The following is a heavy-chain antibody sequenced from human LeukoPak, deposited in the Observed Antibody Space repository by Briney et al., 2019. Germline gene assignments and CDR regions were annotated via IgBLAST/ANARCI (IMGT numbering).Heavy chain of an antibody. CDR1: GGYIRSYY. J-gene: IGHJ4*02. Sequence: SETLSLTCTISGGYIRSYYWNWIRQPAGKGLEWMVRLYTGGSNNFNPSLKSRVTMSVDTSKNQCSLNLSSVTAADTAVYYCARDYDDSGRFDYWGQGTLVTVSS. V-gene: IGHV4-4*07. CDR3: ARDYDDSGRFDY. CDR2: LYTGGSN. D-gene: IGHD3-22*01.